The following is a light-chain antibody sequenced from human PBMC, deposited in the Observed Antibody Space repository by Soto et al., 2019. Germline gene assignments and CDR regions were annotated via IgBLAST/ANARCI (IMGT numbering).Light chain of an antibody. J-gene: IGKJ1*01. CDR2: AAS. Sequence: DIQMTQSPASLSASVGDRVTITCRASENINFYLHWYQQKPGKAPKLLIYAASTLQSGVPSRFSGSGSGTDFTLTLNSLQREDFANYYCQQGYSTPWTFGQGTKVDIK. CDR1: ENINFY. CDR3: QQGYSTPWT. V-gene: IGKV1-39*01.